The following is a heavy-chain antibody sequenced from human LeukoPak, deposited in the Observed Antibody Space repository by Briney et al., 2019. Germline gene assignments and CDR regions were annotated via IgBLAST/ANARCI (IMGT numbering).Heavy chain of an antibody. CDR1: GYTFTSYG. V-gene: IGHV1-18*01. Sequence: ASVTVSCKASGYTFTSYGISWVRQAPGQGLEWMGWISAYNGNTNYAQKLQGRVTMTTDTSTSTAYMELRSLRSDDTAVYYCARDGVRLYYDFWSGPYGMDVWGQGTTVTVSS. CDR2: ISAYNGNT. J-gene: IGHJ6*02. CDR3: ARDGVRLYYDFWSGPYGMDV. D-gene: IGHD3-3*01.